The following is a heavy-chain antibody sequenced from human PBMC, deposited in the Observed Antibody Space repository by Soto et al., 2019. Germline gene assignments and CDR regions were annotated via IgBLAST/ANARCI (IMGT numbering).Heavy chain of an antibody. Sequence: PSETLSLTCTVSGDSINNYYWNWIRQPPGKGLEWIGYIYSSGSTNYNPSLKSRVTISVDTSKSQLSLRLSSVTAADTAVYYCARLPPQGSSHYDSWSGYYLEGKTGFDPWGQGTLVTVSS. D-gene: IGHD3-3*01. J-gene: IGHJ5*02. CDR3: ARLPPQGSSHYDSWSGYYLEGKTGFDP. V-gene: IGHV4-59*01. CDR2: IYSSGST. CDR1: GDSINNYY.